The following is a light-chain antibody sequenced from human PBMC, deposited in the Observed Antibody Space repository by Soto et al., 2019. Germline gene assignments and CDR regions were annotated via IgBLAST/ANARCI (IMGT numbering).Light chain of an antibody. J-gene: IGLJ1*01. CDR2: DVS. Sequence: QSVLTQPASVSGSPGQSITISCTGNSSDVGGYNYVSWYQQHPGKAPKLMIYDVSNRPSGVSNRFSGSKSGNTASLTISGLQAEDDATYYCSSDTSSIPISGTVTKVTVL. CDR1: SSDVGGYNY. V-gene: IGLV2-14*01. CDR3: SSDTSSIPI.